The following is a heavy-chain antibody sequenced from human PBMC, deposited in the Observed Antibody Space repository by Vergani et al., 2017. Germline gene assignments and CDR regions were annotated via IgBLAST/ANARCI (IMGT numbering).Heavy chain of an antibody. D-gene: IGHD6-19*01. CDR3: ARGVARQWLVRLAFDI. CDR1: GFTFSSYG. V-gene: IGHV3-30*19. J-gene: IGHJ3*02. CDR2: ISYDGSNK. Sequence: QVQLVESGGGVVQPGGSLRLSCAASGFTFSSYGMHWVRQAPGKGLEWVAVISYDGSNKYYADSVKGRFTISRDNSKNTLYLQMNSLRAEDTAVYYCARGVARQWLVRLAFDIWGQGTMVTVSS.